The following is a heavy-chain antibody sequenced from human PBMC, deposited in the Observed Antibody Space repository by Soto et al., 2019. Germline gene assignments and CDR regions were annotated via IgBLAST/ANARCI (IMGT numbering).Heavy chain of an antibody. CDR1: GFTFSSYA. J-gene: IGHJ6*03. CDR2: ISGSGGST. D-gene: IGHD1-7*01. Sequence: PWGSLRLSCAASGFTFSSYAMSWVRQAPGKGLEWVSAISGSGGSTYYADSVKGRFTISRDNSKNTLYLQMNSLRAEDTAVYYCAKGDWNYPLDYYYYMDVWGKGTTVTVSS. CDR3: AKGDWNYPLDYYYYMDV. V-gene: IGHV3-23*01.